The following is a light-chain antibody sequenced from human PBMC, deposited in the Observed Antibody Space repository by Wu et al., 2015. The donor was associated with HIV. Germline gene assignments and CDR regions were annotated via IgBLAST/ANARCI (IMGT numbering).Light chain of an antibody. CDR2: DAS. CDR3: QQLNSYPLT. Sequence: IQLTQSPSSLSASIGDRVTITCRASQDVTTYLAWYQQTPGKAPKVLIYDASTLQSGVPSRFSGSGSGAEFTLTISGLQREDFATYYCQQLNSYPLTFGQGTRLEIQ. J-gene: IGKJ5*01. CDR1: QDVTTY. V-gene: IGKV1-9*01.